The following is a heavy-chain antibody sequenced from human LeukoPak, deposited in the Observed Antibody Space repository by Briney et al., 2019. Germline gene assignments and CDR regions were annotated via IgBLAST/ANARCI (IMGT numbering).Heavy chain of an antibody. Sequence: SVKVSCKASGGTFSSYAISWVRQAPGQGLEWMGGIIPIFGTANYAQKFQGRVTITADESTSTAYMELSSLRAEDTALYYCVRGTYNNGNMNDYWGQGTLVTVSS. V-gene: IGHV1-69*13. CDR2: IIPIFGTA. J-gene: IGHJ4*02. CDR1: GGTFSSYA. CDR3: VRGTYNNGNMNDY. D-gene: IGHD5-24*01.